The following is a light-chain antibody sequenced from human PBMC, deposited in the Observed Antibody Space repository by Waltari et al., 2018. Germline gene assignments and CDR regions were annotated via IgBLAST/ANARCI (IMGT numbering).Light chain of an antibody. V-gene: IGLV1-40*01. CDR1: SSNMGAGYD. Sequence: QSALTQPPSVTGAPGQRVTISCTGSSSNMGAGYDVNWYQHLPGTAPQVLIYCNSDRPSGVPDRFSASKAGTSASRAIIGFQAEDEGNYYCQSFDSNLGVLFGGGTKLTVL. CDR3: QSFDSNLGVL. CDR2: CNS. J-gene: IGLJ2*01.